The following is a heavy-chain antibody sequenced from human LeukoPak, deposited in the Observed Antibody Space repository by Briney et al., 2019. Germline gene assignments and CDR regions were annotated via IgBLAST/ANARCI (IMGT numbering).Heavy chain of an antibody. CDR1: GYTFTSYD. Sequence: GASVKVSCKASGYTFTSYDINWVRQATGQGLEWMGWMNPNSGNTGYAQKFQGRVTITADKSTSTAYMELSSLRSEDTAVYYCAFERGRSGYYFLRYFDYWGQGTLVTVSS. CDR3: AFERGRSGYYFLRYFDY. J-gene: IGHJ4*02. D-gene: IGHD3-22*01. CDR2: MNPNSGNT. V-gene: IGHV1-8*01.